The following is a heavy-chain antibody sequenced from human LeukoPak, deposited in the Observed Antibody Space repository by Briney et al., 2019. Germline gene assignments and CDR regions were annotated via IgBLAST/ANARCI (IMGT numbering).Heavy chain of an antibody. CDR3: ARGGHSNDIHSWFDP. J-gene: IGHJ5*02. V-gene: IGHV1-69*13. Sequence: GASVKVSCKASGGTFSSYATSWVRQAPGQGLEWMGGIIPIFGTANYAQKFQGRVTITADESTSTAYMELSSLRSEDTAVYYCARGGHSNDIHSWFDPWGQGTLVTVSS. D-gene: IGHD3-9*01. CDR1: GGTFSSYA. CDR2: IIPIFGTA.